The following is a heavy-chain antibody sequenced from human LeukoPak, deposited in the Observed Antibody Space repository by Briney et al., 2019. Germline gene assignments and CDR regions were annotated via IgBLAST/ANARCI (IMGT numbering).Heavy chain of an antibody. V-gene: IGHV1-2*02. Sequence: ASVKVSCKASGYGFTGYYMHWVRQAPGQGLEWMGWINPDSGGTNYAQKFRGRVTLTRDTSTYTAYMELSRLRSDDTAVYYCVRDLFFAAAEREGDDYWGQGTLVTVST. CDR2: INPDSGGT. CDR3: VRDLFFAAAEREGDDY. J-gene: IGHJ4*02. CDR1: GYGFTGYY. D-gene: IGHD6-13*01.